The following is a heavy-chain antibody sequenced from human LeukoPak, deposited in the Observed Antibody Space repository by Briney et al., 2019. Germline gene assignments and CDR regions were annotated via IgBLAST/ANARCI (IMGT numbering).Heavy chain of an antibody. Sequence: SETLSLTCTVSGGSISSGGYYWSWIRQHPGKGLEWIGYTYYSGSTYYNPSLKSRVTISVDTSKNQFSLKLSSVTAADTAVYYCARESIFYGSGSYPDYWGQGTLVTVSS. CDR3: ARESIFYGSGSYPDY. J-gene: IGHJ4*02. CDR2: TYYSGST. D-gene: IGHD3-10*01. CDR1: GGSISSGGYY. V-gene: IGHV4-31*03.